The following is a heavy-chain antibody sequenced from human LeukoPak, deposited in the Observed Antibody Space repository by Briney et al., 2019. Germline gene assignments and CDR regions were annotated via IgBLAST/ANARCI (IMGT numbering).Heavy chain of an antibody. V-gene: IGHV4-34*01. CDR2: INHSGST. D-gene: IGHD3-22*01. CDR1: GGSFSGYY. Sequence: PSETLSLTCAVYGGSFSGYYWSWIRQPPGKGLEWIGEINHSGSTNYNPSLKSRVTISVGTSKNQFSLKLSSVTAADTAVYYCASYPRGSYYYDSSGHPWGQGTLVTVSS. J-gene: IGHJ5*02. CDR3: ASYPRGSYYYDSSGHP.